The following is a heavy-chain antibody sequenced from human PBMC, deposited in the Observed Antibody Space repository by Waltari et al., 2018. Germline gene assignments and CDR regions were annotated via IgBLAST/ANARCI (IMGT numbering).Heavy chain of an antibody. J-gene: IGHJ4*02. V-gene: IGHV1-2*02. CDR1: GYTFTGYY. Sequence: QVQLVQSGAEVKKPGASVKVSCKASGYTFTGYYMHWVLKAPGKGLEWMGWINPNSGGTNYAQKFQGKVTMTRDTSISTAYMGLSRLRSDDTAVYYCARVPGPFVVGATGGYWGQGTLVTVSS. CDR2: INPNSGGT. CDR3: ARVPGPFVVGATGGY. D-gene: IGHD1-26*01.